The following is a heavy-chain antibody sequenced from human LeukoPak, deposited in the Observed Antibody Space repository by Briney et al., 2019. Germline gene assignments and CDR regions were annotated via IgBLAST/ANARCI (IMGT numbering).Heavy chain of an antibody. D-gene: IGHD3-22*01. CDR1: GGAFSSYA. J-gene: IGHJ4*02. V-gene: IGHV1-69*05. CDR2: IIPIFGTA. CDR3: ASTYYYGSSGYYYFDY. Sequence: SVQVSCKASGGAFSSYAISWVRQAPGQGLEWMGRIIPIFGTANYAQKFQGRVTITTDESTSTAYMELSSLRSEDTAVYYCASTYYYGSSGYYYFDYWGQGTLVTVSS.